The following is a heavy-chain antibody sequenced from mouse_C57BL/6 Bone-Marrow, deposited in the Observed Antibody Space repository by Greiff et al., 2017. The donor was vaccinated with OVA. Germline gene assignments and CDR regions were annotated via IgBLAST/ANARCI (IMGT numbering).Heavy chain of an antibody. D-gene: IGHD1-1*01. CDR1: GYTFTSYW. CDR3: ARGYYGSSSFDY. CDR2: IDPNSGGT. J-gene: IGHJ2*01. V-gene: IGHV1-72*01. Sequence: VQLQQPGAELVKPGASVKLSCKASGYTFTSYWMHWVKQRPGRGLEWIGRIDPNSGGTTYNEKLKSKATLTVAQPSSTAYMQRSSLTSEDSSVYYWARGYYGSSSFDYWGQGTTLTVSS.